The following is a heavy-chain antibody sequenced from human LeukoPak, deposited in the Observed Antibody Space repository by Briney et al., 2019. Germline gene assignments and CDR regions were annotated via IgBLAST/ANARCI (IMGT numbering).Heavy chain of an antibody. CDR1: GFTFSSYS. CDR2: ISSSSSYI. V-gene: IGHV3-21*01. CDR3: ARDQTRRRGYYFDY. J-gene: IGHJ4*02. D-gene: IGHD3-10*01. Sequence: GGSLRLSCAASGFTFSSYSMNWVRQAPGKGLEWVSSISSSSSYIYYADSVKGRFTISRDNAKNSLYLQMNSLRAEDTAVYYCARDQTRRRGYYFDYWGQGTLVTVSS.